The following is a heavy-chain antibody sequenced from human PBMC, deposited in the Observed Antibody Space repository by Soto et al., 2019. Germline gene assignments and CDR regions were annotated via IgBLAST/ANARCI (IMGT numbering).Heavy chain of an antibody. D-gene: IGHD3-22*01. CDR2: IYYSGST. V-gene: IGHV4-31*03. CDR1: GGSISSGGYY. CDR3: ARVWGSSGSGVSAFDI. J-gene: IGHJ3*02. Sequence: PSETLSLTCTVSGGSISSGGYYWSWIRQHPGKGLEWIGYIYYSGSTYYNPSLKSRVTISVDTSKNQFSLKLSSVTAADTAVYYCARVWGSSGSGVSAFDISGQGTMVTVSS.